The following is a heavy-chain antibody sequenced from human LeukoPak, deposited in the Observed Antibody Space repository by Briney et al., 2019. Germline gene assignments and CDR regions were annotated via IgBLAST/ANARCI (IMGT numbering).Heavy chain of an antibody. CDR1: GGTFSSYA. CDR3: ASHFTIFGVVVYYYGMDV. D-gene: IGHD3-3*01. J-gene: IGHJ6*02. CDR2: IIPIFGTA. Sequence: SVKVSCKASGGTFSSYAISWVRQAPGQGLEWMGGIIPIFGTANYAQKFQGRVTITADESTSTAYMELSSLRSEDTAVYYCASHFTIFGVVVYYYGMDVWGQGTTVTVSS. V-gene: IGHV1-69*13.